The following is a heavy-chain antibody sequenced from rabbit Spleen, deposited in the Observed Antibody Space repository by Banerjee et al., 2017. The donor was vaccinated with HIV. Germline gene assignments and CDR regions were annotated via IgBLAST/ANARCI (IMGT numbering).Heavy chain of an antibody. V-gene: IGHV1S45*01. J-gene: IGHJ3*01. D-gene: IGHD3-1*01. CDR1: GFSFSDRDV. CDR3: AGDLASVVGWNFGL. Sequence: QEQLEESGGGLVKPEGSLTLTCKASGFSFSDRDVMCWVRQAPGKGLEWIGCINTATGKDVYANWAKGRFTISTTSSTTVTLQMTSLTAADTATYFCAGDLASVVGWNFGLWGQGTLVTVS. CDR2: INTATGKD.